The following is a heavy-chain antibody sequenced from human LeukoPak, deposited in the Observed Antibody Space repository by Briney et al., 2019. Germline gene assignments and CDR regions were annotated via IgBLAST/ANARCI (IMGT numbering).Heavy chain of an antibody. CDR3: ARGEGSYYILCYFDY. CDR2: ISYDGSNK. Sequence: GESLRISCKGSGYTFTNYWINWVRQAPGKGLEWVAVISYDGSNKYYADSVKGRFTISRDNSKNTLYLQMNSLRAEDTAVYYCARGEGSYYILCYFDYWGQGTLVTVSS. J-gene: IGHJ4*02. D-gene: IGHD3-10*01. V-gene: IGHV3-30*19. CDR1: GYTFTNYW.